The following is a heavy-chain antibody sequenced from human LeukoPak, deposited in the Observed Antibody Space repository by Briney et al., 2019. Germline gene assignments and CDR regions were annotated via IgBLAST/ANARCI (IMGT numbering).Heavy chain of an antibody. Sequence: EASVKVSCKASGYTFTSYDINWVRQATGQGLEWMGWMNPNSGNTGYAQKFQGRVTMTRNTSISTAYMELSSLRSEDTAVYYCARDYCSSTSCFYYYYGMDVWGQGTTATVSS. V-gene: IGHV1-8*01. J-gene: IGHJ6*02. D-gene: IGHD2-2*01. CDR3: ARDYCSSTSCFYYYYGMDV. CDR1: GYTFTSYD. CDR2: MNPNSGNT.